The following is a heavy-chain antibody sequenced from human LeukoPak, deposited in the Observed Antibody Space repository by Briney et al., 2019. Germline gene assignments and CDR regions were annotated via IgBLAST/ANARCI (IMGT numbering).Heavy chain of an antibody. V-gene: IGHV3-23*01. CDR2: ISGSGGST. J-gene: IGHJ6*02. CDR1: GFTFSSYA. CDR3: AKGIRYYGSGSYYYYYYGMNV. Sequence: GGSLRLSCAASGFTFSSYAMSWVRQAPGKGLEWVSAISGSGGSTYYADSVKGRFTISRDNSKNTLYLQMNSLRAEDTAVYYCAKGIRYYGSGSYYYYYYGMNVWGQGTTVTVSS. D-gene: IGHD3-10*01.